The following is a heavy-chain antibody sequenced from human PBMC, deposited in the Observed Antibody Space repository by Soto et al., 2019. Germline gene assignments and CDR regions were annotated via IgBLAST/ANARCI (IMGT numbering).Heavy chain of an antibody. CDR3: SRSLDS. Sequence: GALRLSCAASGFTFSNFWMDWVRQAPGKGLEWVGNVSPDGSEKRYGVAVKGRFTISRDNARNTLYLQMNSLTAEDSALYYCSRSLDSWGQGTRVTVSS. CDR1: GFTFSNFW. CDR2: VSPDGSEK. V-gene: IGHV3-7*01. J-gene: IGHJ4*02.